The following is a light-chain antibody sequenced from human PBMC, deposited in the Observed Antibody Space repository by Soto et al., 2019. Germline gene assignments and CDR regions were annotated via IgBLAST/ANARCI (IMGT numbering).Light chain of an antibody. V-gene: IGKV1D-13*01. CDR3: QQFDYSPT. Sequence: AILLTQSPSSLSASVGDRDTITCRTSQGIKSGLAWYQQIPGKAPKLLIYEASILESGVPSRFSGSGYGTDFTLTINSLQPEDFATYYCQQFDYSPTFGPGTKVDFK. CDR2: EAS. J-gene: IGKJ3*01. CDR1: QGIKSG.